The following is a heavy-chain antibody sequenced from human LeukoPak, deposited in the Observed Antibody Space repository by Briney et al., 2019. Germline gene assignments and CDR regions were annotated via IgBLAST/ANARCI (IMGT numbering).Heavy chain of an antibody. CDR1: GYSISSGYY. J-gene: IGHJ3*02. D-gene: IGHD3-10*01. V-gene: IGHV4-38-2*02. Sequence: KPSETLSLTCTVSGYSISSGYYWGWIRQPPGKGLEWIGSIYHSGSTYYNPSLKSRVTISVDTSKNQFSLKLSSVTAADTAVYYCARAGYGSGALSHAFDIWGQGTMVTVSS. CDR3: ARAGYGSGALSHAFDI. CDR2: IYHSGST.